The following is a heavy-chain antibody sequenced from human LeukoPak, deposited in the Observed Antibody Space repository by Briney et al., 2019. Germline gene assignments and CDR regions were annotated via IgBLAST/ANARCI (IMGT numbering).Heavy chain of an antibody. Sequence: SETLSLTCTVPGGSISSYYWSWMRQPPGKGLEWIGYIYYSGSTNYNPSLKSRVTISVDTSKNQFSLKLSSVTAADTAVYYCASSLWSYFDYWGQGTLVTVSS. CDR1: GGSISSYY. CDR2: IYYSGST. V-gene: IGHV4-59*01. D-gene: IGHD3-10*01. J-gene: IGHJ4*02. CDR3: ASSLWSYFDY.